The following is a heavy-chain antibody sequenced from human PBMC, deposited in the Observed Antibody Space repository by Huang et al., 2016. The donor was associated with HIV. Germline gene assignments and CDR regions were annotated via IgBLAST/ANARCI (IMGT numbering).Heavy chain of an antibody. J-gene: IGHJ3*02. CDR2: ISASSGDT. V-gene: IGHV1-18*01. CDR3: ARDPKYHRIGYYRQRRGIDI. CDR1: GYTFTSYG. Sequence: QIQLMQSGPELKQPGASVKVSCKASGYTFTSYGITWVRQAPGQGPEWMVVISASSGDTEYAQKFQGRVTLTTDTSTNIAYMELRSLRSDDTAKYYCARDPKYHRIGYYRQRRGIDIWGQGTMVIVSS. D-gene: IGHD3-22*01.